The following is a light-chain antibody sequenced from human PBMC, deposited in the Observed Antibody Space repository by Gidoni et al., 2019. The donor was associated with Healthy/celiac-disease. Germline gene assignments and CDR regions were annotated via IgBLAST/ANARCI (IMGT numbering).Light chain of an antibody. CDR3: MQALQTPYT. Sequence: EIVMTQSPLSLPVTPGEPASISCRSSQSLLHSNGYNYLDWYLQKPGQSPQLLIYLGSNRASGVPDMFSGSGSGTDFTLKISRVEAEDVGVYYCMQALQTPYTFGQGTKLEIK. CDR1: QSLLHSNGYNY. J-gene: IGKJ2*01. V-gene: IGKV2-28*01. CDR2: LGS.